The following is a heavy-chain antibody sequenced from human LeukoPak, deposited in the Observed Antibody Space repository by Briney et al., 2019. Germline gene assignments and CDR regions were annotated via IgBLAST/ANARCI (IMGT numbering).Heavy chain of an antibody. D-gene: IGHD2-15*01. CDR2: IKPNTGDT. Sequence: ASVKVSCKATGYTFTGFYLHWVRQAPGQGLEWMGWIKPNTGDTKYAQRFQGRVTMTRDTSISTAYMELSNLRSDDTAVYYCARGKVGVDWYFDLWGRGTLVSVSS. CDR3: ARGKVGVDWYFDL. CDR1: GYTFTGFY. V-gene: IGHV1-2*02. J-gene: IGHJ2*01.